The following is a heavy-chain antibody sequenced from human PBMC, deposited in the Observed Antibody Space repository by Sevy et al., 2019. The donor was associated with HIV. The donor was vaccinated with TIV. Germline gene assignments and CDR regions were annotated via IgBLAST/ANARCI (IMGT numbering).Heavy chain of an antibody. CDR3: AKDYRVLLITTIDY. V-gene: IGHV3-30*18. J-gene: IGHJ4*02. CDR2: ISYDGSNK. CDR1: GFTFSNYA. D-gene: IGHD3-22*01. Sequence: GGSLRLSCSASGFTFSNYAMHWVRQSPGKGLEWVGFISYDGSNKYYADSVKGRFTISRDNGNNTLYLQMNSLGAEDTAVYYCAKDYRVLLITTIDYWGQGTLVTVSS.